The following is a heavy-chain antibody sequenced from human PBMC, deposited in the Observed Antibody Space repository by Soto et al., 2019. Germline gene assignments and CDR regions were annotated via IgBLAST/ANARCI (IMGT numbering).Heavy chain of an antibody. CDR2: ISGSGGAA. CDR1: GFNFSSYA. D-gene: IGHD1-26*01. V-gene: IGHV3-23*01. J-gene: IGHJ4*02. Sequence: GSLRLSCAASGFNFSSYAMSWVRQAPGKGLEFVSVISGSGGAAFYADSVKGRFTISRDNSKKTLSLQVNSLRAEDTAVFYCAKGGGNYRPFDSWGQGILVTVSS. CDR3: AKGGGNYRPFDS.